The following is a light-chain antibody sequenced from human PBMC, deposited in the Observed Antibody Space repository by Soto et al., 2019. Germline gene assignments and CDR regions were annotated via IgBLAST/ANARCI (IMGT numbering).Light chain of an antibody. V-gene: IGKV3-15*01. CDR2: GAS. CDR1: QSVSSN. J-gene: IGKJ3*01. CDR3: QQYNNWPVT. Sequence: ELVMTQSPATLAVYPGERATLSCRASQSVSSNLAWYQQKPGQAPGLLSYGASTRSTGIPARFRGSGSGTGFTLTITSPQSDAFAVYYGQQYNNWPVTFGPGTKVDIK.